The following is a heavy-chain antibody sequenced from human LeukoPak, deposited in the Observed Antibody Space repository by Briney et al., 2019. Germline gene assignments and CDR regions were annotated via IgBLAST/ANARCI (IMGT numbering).Heavy chain of an antibody. Sequence: PSETLSLTCAVYGGSFSGYYWSWIRQAPGKGLEWIGEITHSGNTNYNPSLKSRVTISVDTSKNQFSLKLSSVTAADTAVYYCVTEPGYCTGGRCYGGWFDPWGQGALVTVSS. CDR1: GGSFSGYY. J-gene: IGHJ5*02. D-gene: IGHD2-15*01. CDR3: VTEPGYCTGGRCYGGWFDP. CDR2: ITHSGNT. V-gene: IGHV4-34*01.